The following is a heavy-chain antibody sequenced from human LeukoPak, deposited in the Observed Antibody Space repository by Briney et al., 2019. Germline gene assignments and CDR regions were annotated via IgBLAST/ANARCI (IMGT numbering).Heavy chain of an antibody. D-gene: IGHD2-2*01. CDR2: MNEYGSEI. Sequence: GGTLRLSCAASGFTFSSYGMSWVRQAPGKGLEWVAKMNEYGSEIFYVDSVKGRFTISRDNGKNSLYLQMNRLRAEDTAVYYCARPRGCGSSRCNNFDYWGQGTLVTVSS. CDR3: ARPRGCGSSRCNNFDY. CDR1: GFTFSSYG. V-gene: IGHV3-7*01. J-gene: IGHJ4*02.